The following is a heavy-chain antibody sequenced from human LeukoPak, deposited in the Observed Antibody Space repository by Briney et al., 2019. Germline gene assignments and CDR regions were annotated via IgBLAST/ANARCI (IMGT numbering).Heavy chain of an antibody. CDR1: GYTFTGYY. J-gene: IGHJ4*02. V-gene: IGHV1-2*02. CDR3: ARKGPYLDN. CDR2: INPNSGGT. Sequence: GASVKVSCKASGYTFTGYYIHWVRQAPGRGLEWMGWINPNSGGTNYAQKFQGRVTMTKDTSISTVYMELSRLTSDDTAVYYCARKGPYLDNWGQGTLVTVSS.